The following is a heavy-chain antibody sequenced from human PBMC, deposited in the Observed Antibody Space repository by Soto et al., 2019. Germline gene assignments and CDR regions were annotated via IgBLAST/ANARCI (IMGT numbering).Heavy chain of an antibody. CDR3: ARESGDNWTYEVE. D-gene: IGHD1-20*01. V-gene: IGHV4-4*07. CDR2: IFINGNS. CDR1: GGSIADYS. J-gene: IGHJ4*02. Sequence: QVQVKESGPGLVKPSETLSLTCTVSGGSIADYSWSWIRQSAGKGLEWLGRIFINGNSHYHPSLSSRVTMSIETSKNQFSLNLRSVTAADTAVYYCARESGDNWTYEVEWGQGTLVTVSS.